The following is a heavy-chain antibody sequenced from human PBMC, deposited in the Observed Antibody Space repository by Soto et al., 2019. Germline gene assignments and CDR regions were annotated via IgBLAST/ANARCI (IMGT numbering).Heavy chain of an antibody. CDR3: ARDPARIAVAGPIDY. V-gene: IGHV3-21*01. CDR1: GFTFSSYS. D-gene: IGHD6-19*01. Sequence: EVQLVESGGGLVKPGGSLRLSCAASGFTFSSYSMNRVRQAPGKGLEWVSSISSSSSYIYYADSVKGRFTISRDNAKNSLYLQRNSLRAEDTAVYYCARDPARIAVAGPIDYWGQGTLVTVS. J-gene: IGHJ4*02. CDR2: ISSSSSYI.